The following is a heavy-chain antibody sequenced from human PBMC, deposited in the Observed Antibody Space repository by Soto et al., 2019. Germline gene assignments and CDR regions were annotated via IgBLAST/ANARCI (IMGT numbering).Heavy chain of an antibody. J-gene: IGHJ4*02. CDR3: ARALPRGYSYGCYFDY. V-gene: IGHV3-23*01. Sequence: PGGSLRLSCAASGFTFSSYAMSWVRQAPGKGLEWVSAISGSGGSTYYADSVKGRFTISRDNSKNTLYLQMNSLRAEDTAVYYCARALPRGYSYGCYFDYWGQGTLVTVSS. CDR1: GFTFSSYA. D-gene: IGHD5-18*01. CDR2: ISGSGGST.